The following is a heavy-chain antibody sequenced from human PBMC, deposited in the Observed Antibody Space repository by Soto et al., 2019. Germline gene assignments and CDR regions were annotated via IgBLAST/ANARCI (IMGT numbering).Heavy chain of an antibody. Sequence: GGSLRLSCAASGFTFSSYAMHWVRQAPGKGLEWVAVISYDGSNKYYADSVKGRFTISRDNSKNTLYLQMNSLRAEDTAVYYCARDLTYYYDSSGYYLDYWGQGTLVTVSS. CDR3: ARDLTYYYDSSGYYLDY. CDR1: GFTFSSYA. D-gene: IGHD3-22*01. CDR2: ISYDGSNK. V-gene: IGHV3-30-3*01. J-gene: IGHJ4*02.